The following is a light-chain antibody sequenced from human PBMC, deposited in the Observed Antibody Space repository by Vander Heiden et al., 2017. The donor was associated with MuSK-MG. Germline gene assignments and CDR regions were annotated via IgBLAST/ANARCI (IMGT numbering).Light chain of an antibody. Sequence: QSVLTQPPSASGTPGQRVTLSCSGSSSNRGRNTVNWSQQIARSAPKLLISNNDRRPSGVPDRFSGSKSGTSGALAISGLQSEDEADYYCAAWDDSLNGPVFGGGTKLTVL. CDR3: AAWDDSLNGPV. V-gene: IGLV1-44*01. CDR2: NND. J-gene: IGLJ3*02. CDR1: SSNRGRNT.